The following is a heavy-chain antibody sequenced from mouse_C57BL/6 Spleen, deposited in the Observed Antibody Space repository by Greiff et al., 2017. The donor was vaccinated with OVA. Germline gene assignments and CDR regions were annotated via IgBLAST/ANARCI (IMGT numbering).Heavy chain of an antibody. J-gene: IGHJ4*01. Sequence: DVQLVESGGGLVQPGGSLSLSCAASGFTFTDYYMSWVRQPPGKALEWLGFIRNKANGYTTEYSASVKGRFTISRDNSQSILYLQMNALRAEDSATYYCARYGYAMDYWGQGTSVTVSS. CDR1: GFTFTDYY. CDR2: IRNKANGYTT. CDR3: ARYGYAMDY. V-gene: IGHV7-3*01.